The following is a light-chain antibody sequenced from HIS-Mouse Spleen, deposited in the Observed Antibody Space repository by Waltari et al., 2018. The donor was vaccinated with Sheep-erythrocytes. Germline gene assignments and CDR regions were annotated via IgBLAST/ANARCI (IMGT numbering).Light chain of an antibody. V-gene: IGLV2-23*01. J-gene: IGLJ3*02. CDR1: SRHGGSYNL. CDR2: EGS. Sequence: QSALTQPASVSGSPGQSITISCTGTSRHGGSYNLVSWYQQHPGKAPKRMIYEGSKRPSGVSNRFSGSKSGNTASLTISGLQAEDEADYYCCSYAGSSTPWVFGGGTKLTVL. CDR3: CSYAGSSTPWV.